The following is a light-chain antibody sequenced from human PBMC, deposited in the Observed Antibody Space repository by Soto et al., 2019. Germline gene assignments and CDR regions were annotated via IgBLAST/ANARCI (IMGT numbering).Light chain of an antibody. CDR3: QQRSNWPLT. CDR2: DAS. Sequence: TQSPSSLSAYLGDRVTITCRASQSVSSYLAWYQQKPGQAPRLLIYDASNRATGIPARFSGSGSGTDFTLTISSLEPEDFAVYYCQQRSNWPLTFGGGTKVEIK. V-gene: IGKV3-11*01. J-gene: IGKJ4*01. CDR1: QSVSSY.